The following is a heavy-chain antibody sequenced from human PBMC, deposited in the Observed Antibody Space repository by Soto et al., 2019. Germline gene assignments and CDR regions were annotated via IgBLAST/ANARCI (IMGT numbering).Heavy chain of an antibody. D-gene: IGHD2-15*01. CDR1: GFTFSSYA. V-gene: IGHV3-30-3*01. CDR2: IPYDGSNK. CDR3: ARDLCSGGSCYLDY. Sequence: GGSLRLSCAASGFTFSSYAMHWVRQAPGKGLEWVAVIPYDGSNKYYADSVKGRFTIPRDNSKNTLYLQMNSLRAEDTAVYYCARDLCSGGSCYLDYWGQGTLVTVS. J-gene: IGHJ4*02.